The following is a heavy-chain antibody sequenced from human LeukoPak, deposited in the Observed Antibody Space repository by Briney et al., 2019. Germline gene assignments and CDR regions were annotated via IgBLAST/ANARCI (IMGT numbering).Heavy chain of an antibody. Sequence: PGGSLRLSCAASGFTFRSYSMNWVRQAPGKGLEWVSSIGSSSSYIYYADSVKGRFTISRDNAKNSLYLQMNSLRAEDTAVYYCARDPYGDYYFDYWGQGTLVTVSS. V-gene: IGHV3-21*01. D-gene: IGHD4-17*01. J-gene: IGHJ4*02. CDR1: GFTFRSYS. CDR3: ARDPYGDYYFDY. CDR2: IGSSSSYI.